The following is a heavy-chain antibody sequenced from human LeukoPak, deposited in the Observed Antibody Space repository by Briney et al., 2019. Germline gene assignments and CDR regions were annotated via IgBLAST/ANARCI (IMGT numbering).Heavy chain of an antibody. Sequence: GGSLRLSCAASGFTFDDYTTHWVRQAPGKGLEWVSLISWDGGSTYYADSVKGRFTISRDNSKNSLYLQMNSLRTEDTALYYCAKDLRYDFWAQETTYYYYGMDVWGQGTTVTVSS. CDR1: GFTFDDYT. V-gene: IGHV3-43*01. CDR3: AKDLRYDFWAQETTYYYYGMDV. D-gene: IGHD3-3*01. J-gene: IGHJ6*02. CDR2: ISWDGGST.